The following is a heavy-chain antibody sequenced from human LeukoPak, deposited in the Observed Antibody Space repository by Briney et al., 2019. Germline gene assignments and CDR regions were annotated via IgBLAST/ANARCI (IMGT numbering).Heavy chain of an antibody. V-gene: IGHV4-30-4*01. J-gene: IGHJ5*02. CDR3: ARGPRNRIWFGELLSRNWFDP. D-gene: IGHD3-10*01. CDR1: GGSISSGDYY. Sequence: SSETLSLTCTVSGGSISSGDYYWSWIRQPPGKGLEWIGYIYYSGSTYYNPSLKSRVTISVDTSKNQFSLKLSSVTAADTAVYYCARGPRNRIWFGELLSRNWFDPWGQGTLVTVSS. CDR2: IYYSGST.